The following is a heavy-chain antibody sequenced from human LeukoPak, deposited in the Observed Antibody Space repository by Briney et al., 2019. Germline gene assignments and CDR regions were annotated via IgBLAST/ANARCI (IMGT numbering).Heavy chain of an antibody. Sequence: SETLSLTCTVSGGSISSGSNYWSWIRQPAGKGLEWIGRIYTSGSTNYNPSLKSRVTISVDTSKNQFSLKLSSVAAADTAVYYWASGYGSGAFYFDDWGQGTLVTVSS. J-gene: IGHJ4*02. D-gene: IGHD3-10*01. V-gene: IGHV4-61*02. CDR3: ASGYGSGAFYFDD. CDR1: GGSISSGSNY. CDR2: IYTSGST.